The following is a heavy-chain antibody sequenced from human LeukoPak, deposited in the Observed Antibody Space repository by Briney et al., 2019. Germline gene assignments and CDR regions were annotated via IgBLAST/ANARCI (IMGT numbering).Heavy chain of an antibody. CDR2: INHSGST. J-gene: IGHJ3*02. V-gene: IGHV4-34*01. CDR1: GGSFSGYY. CDR3: ARGVGYGISGAFDI. D-gene: IGHD5-12*01. Sequence: PSETLSLTCAVYGGSFSGYYWSWIRQPPGKWLEWIGEINHSGSTNYNPSLKSRVTISVDTSKNQFSLKLSSVTAADTAVYYCARGVGYGISGAFDIWGQGTMVTVSS.